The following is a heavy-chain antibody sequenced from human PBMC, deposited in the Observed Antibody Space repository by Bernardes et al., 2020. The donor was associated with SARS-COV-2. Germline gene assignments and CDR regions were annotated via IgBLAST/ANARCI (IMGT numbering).Heavy chain of an antibody. CDR3: ARGGSRATWIQLWFSPPFDY. Sequence: SETLSLTCTVSGGSVSGYHWTWIRQPPGRDLEWIGFLHSSGSTSYNPSLKSRVTMSVDTSKNQFSLKLSSVTAADTAVYYCARGGSRATWIQLWFSPPFDYWGQGTLVTVSS. CDR2: LHSSGST. J-gene: IGHJ4*02. D-gene: IGHD5-18*01. CDR1: GGSVSGYH. V-gene: IGHV4-4*09.